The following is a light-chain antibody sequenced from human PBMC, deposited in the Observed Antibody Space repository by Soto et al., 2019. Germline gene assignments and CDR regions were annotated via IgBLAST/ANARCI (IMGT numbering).Light chain of an antibody. J-gene: IGKJ4*01. CDR3: QQRSNWLT. CDR2: DAS. V-gene: IGKV3-11*01. Sequence: EIVLTQSPATLSLSPGERATLSCRASQSVSSYLAWYQQKPGQAPRLLIYDASNRAPGIPARFSGSGSGTDLPLTISSLEPEDFAVYYCQQRSNWLTFGGGTKVEIK. CDR1: QSVSSY.